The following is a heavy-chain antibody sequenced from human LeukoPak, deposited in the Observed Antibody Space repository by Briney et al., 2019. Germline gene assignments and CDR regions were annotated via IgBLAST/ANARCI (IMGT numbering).Heavy chain of an antibody. Sequence: SVKVSCKASGYTFTKHGISWVRQAPGQGLEWMGGIIPIFGTANYAQKFQGRVTITTDESTSTAYMELSSLRSEDTAVYYCAVCSSTSCYTNYYYYYMDVWGKGTTVTVSS. CDR2: IIPIFGTA. CDR3: AVCSSTSCYTNYYYYYMDV. V-gene: IGHV1-69*05. J-gene: IGHJ6*03. D-gene: IGHD2-2*01. CDR1: GYTFTKHG.